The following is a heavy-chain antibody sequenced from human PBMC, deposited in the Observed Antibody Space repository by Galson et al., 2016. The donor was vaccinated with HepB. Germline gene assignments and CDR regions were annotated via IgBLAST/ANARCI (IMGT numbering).Heavy chain of an antibody. Sequence: SLRLSCAASGFTFSTYWMHWVRQAPGKGLVWLPRVNTDGSGADYADSVKGRFTISRDNSKNTVDLQIHSLRSEDAAVYFCARDFKLGAPDYMDVWGKGTTVTVS. V-gene: IGHV3-74*01. CDR1: GFTFSTYW. J-gene: IGHJ6*03. CDR2: VNTDGSGA. CDR3: ARDFKLGAPDYMDV. D-gene: IGHD1-26*01.